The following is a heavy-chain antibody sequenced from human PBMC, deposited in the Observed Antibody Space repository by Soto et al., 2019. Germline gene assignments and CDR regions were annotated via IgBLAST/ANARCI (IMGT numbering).Heavy chain of an antibody. CDR3: ARYHKSLSFENWFVP. J-gene: IGHJ5*02. CDR1: GGSISSYY. D-gene: IGHD2-2*01. CDR2: IYYSGST. V-gene: IGHV4-59*01. Sequence: SETLSLTCTVSGGSISSYYWSWIRQPPGKGLEWIGYIYYSGSTNYNPSLKSRVTISVDTSKNQFSLKLSSVTAADTAVYYCARYHKSLSFENWFVPWGQGTLVTVSS.